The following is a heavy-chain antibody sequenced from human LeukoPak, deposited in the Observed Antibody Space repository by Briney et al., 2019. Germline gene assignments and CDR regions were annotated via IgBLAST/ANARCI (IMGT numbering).Heavy chain of an antibody. CDR1: GFTFSNSA. CDR2: LSGSGITT. D-gene: IGHD6-13*01. J-gene: IGHJ4*02. CDR3: AKVHEAAVNY. V-gene: IGHV3-23*01. Sequence: GGSLRLSCAASGFTFSNSAMSWVRQAPGKGLEWVSTLSGSGITTYYADSVKGRFTISRDNSKNTLYLQMNSLRAEDTAVYYCAKVHEAAVNYWGQGTLVTVSS.